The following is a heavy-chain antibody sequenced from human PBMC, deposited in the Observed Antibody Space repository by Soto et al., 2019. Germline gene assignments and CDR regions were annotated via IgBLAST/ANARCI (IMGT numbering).Heavy chain of an antibody. Sequence: VASVKVSCKASGGTFSSYAISWVRQAPGQGLEWMGGIIPIFGTANYAQKFQGRVTITADKSTSTAYMELSSLRSEDTAVYYCARELEENWFDPWGQGTLVTVSS. CDR1: GGTFSSYA. CDR3: ARELEENWFDP. D-gene: IGHD1-1*01. V-gene: IGHV1-69*06. CDR2: IIPIFGTA. J-gene: IGHJ5*02.